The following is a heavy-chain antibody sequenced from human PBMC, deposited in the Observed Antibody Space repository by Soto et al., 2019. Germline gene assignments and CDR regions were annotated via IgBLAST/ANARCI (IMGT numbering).Heavy chain of an antibody. J-gene: IGHJ4*02. D-gene: IGHD2-21*02. CDR1: GYTFTSYA. CDR3: AKSIVVVTALDY. Sequence: ASVKVSCKASGYTFTSYAIHWVRQAPGQRLEWMGWINAGNGNTKYSQKFQGRVTITRDTSASTAYMELSSLRSEDTAVYYCAKSIVVVTALDYWGQGTLVTVSS. V-gene: IGHV1-3*01. CDR2: INAGNGNT.